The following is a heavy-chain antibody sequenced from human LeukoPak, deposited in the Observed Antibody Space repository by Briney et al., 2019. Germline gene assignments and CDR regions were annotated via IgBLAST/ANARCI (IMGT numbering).Heavy chain of an antibody. CDR2: ISGSGGST. Sequence: GGSPRLSCAASGFTFSSYAMSWVRQAPGKGLEWVSAISGSGGSTYYADSVKGRFTISRDNSKNTLYLQMNSLRAEDTAVYYCAKDLEKPGGFISGPGGMVRAFDYWGQGTLVTVSS. CDR3: AKDLEKPGGFISGPGGMVRAFDY. CDR1: GFTFSSYA. V-gene: IGHV3-23*01. D-gene: IGHD1-14*01. J-gene: IGHJ4*02.